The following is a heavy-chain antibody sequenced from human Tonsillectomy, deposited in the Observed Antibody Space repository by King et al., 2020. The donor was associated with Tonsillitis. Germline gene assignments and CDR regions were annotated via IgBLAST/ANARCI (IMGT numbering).Heavy chain of an antibody. V-gene: IGHV4-31*03. CDR2: IYYSGST. CDR3: AREDGKLRLGEQNHDAFDI. CDR1: GGSISSGGYY. D-gene: IGHD3-16*01. Sequence: VQLQESGPGLVKPSQTLSLTCTVSGGSISSGGYYWSWIRQHPGKGLEWIGYIYYSGSTYYNPSLKSRVTISVDTSKNQFSLKLSSVTAADTAVYYCAREDGKLRLGEQNHDAFDIWGQGTMVTVSS. J-gene: IGHJ3*02.